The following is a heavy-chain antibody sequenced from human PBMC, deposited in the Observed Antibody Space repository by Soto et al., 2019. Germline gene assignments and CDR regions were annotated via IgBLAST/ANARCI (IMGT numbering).Heavy chain of an antibody. CDR2: INAGNGNT. J-gene: IGHJ3*02. D-gene: IGHD3-22*01. Sequence: GASVKVSCKASGYTFTSYAMHWVRQAPGQRLEWMGWINAGNGNTKYSQKFQGRVTITRDTSASTAYMELSSLRSEDTAVYYCAVEGSYYDSSGYYSSAFDIWGQGTMVTVSS. CDR3: AVEGSYYDSSGYYSSAFDI. CDR1: GYTFTSYA. V-gene: IGHV1-3*01.